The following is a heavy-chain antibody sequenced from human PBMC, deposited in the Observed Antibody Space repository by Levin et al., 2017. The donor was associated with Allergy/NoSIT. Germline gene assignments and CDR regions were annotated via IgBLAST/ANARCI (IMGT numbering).Heavy chain of an antibody. D-gene: IGHD6-13*01. V-gene: IGHV3-30*18. Sequence: PTGGSLRLSCVASGFTFSSYGMHWVRQPAGKGLEWVAVISYDGRNRYYGDSVQGRFTISRDNSKNTLSLQMNSLRAEDTAVYYCAKERDRSSWYEVWGQGILVTVSS. J-gene: IGHJ4*02. CDR1: GFTFSSYG. CDR2: ISYDGRNR. CDR3: AKERDRSSWYEV.